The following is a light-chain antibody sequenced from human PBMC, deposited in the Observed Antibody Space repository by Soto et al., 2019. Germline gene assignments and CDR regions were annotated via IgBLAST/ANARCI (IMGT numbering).Light chain of an antibody. V-gene: IGLV2-14*01. Sequence: QSVLTQPASVSGSPGQSITISCTGTSSDVGGYNYVSWYQQHPGKAPKLMIYDVSNRPSGVSNRFSGSKSGNTASLTISGLQAEDEADYYCSSYTSSSTGVFGTGTKVPVL. CDR1: SSDVGGYNY. CDR2: DVS. CDR3: SSYTSSSTGV. J-gene: IGLJ1*01.